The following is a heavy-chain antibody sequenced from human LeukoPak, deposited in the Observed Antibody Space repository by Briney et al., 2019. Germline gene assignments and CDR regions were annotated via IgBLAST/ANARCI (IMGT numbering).Heavy chain of an antibody. CDR1: GYTFTGYY. J-gene: IGHJ4*02. V-gene: IGHV1-69*06. D-gene: IGHD5-24*01. Sequence: SVKVSCKASGYTFTGYYMHWVRQAPGQGLEWMGGIIPIFGTAKYAQKFQGRVTITADTSTSTAYMELSSLRSEDTAVYYCARAGWLQYYYFDYWGQGTLVTVSS. CDR3: ARAGWLQYYYFDY. CDR2: IIPIFGTA.